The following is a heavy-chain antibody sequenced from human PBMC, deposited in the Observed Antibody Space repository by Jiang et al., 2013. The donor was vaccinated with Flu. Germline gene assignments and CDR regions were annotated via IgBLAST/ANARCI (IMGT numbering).Heavy chain of an antibody. V-gene: IGHV5-51*03. CDR3: ASPYYYDSSGYTDTPDAFDI. CDR2: IYPGDSDT. D-gene: IGHD3-22*01. CDR1: GYRFTSNW. J-gene: IGHJ3*02. Sequence: GAEVKKPGESLKISCKGSGYRFTSNWIGWVRQMPGKGLEWMGTIYPGDSDTRYSPSFQGQVTISADKSISTAYLQWSSLKASDTAMYYCASPYYYDSSGYTDTPDAFDIWGQGTMVTVSS.